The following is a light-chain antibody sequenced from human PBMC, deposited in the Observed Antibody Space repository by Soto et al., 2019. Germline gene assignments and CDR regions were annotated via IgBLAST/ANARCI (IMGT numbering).Light chain of an antibody. J-gene: IGKJ1*01. CDR2: GAS. V-gene: IGKV3-20*01. CDR3: QRTWT. CDR1: QSVRSSY. Sequence: EIVLTQSPGTLSLSPGERATLSCRASQSVRSSYLAWYQQKPGQAPRLLIYGASTRATGIPDRFSGSGSGTDFTLTISRLEPEDFAVYYCQRTWTFGQGTKVGIK.